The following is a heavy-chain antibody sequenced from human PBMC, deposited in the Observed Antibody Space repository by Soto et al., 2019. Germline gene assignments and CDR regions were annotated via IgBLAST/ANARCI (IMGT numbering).Heavy chain of an antibody. J-gene: IGHJ4*02. V-gene: IGHV1-18*01. CDR1: GFTFTSYG. D-gene: IGHD6-6*01. CDR3: ARWADSSYWPPGLDY. CDR2: ISAYNGAR. Sequence: GASVKVSCKAFGFTFTSYGFTWVRQAPGQGLEWMGWISAYNGARETAQNFQGRVTMTTDTSTSTVYMELTSLISDDTAVYYCARWADSSYWPPGLDYWGQGTLVTVSS.